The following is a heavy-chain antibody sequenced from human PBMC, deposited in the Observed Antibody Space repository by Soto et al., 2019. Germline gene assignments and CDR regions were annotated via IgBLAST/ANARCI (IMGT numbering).Heavy chain of an antibody. CDR3: AADKAAVGIAID. D-gene: IGHD6-13*01. Sequence: GASVRIESGSAGCRVTSSALQGVRQARGQRLEWIGWIVVGSGNTNYAQKFQERVTITRGMSTSTAYMELSSLRSEDTAVHYCAADKAAVGIAIDWGQGTLVTGSS. CDR2: IVVGSGNT. V-gene: IGHV1-58*01. J-gene: IGHJ4*02. CDR1: GCRVTSSA.